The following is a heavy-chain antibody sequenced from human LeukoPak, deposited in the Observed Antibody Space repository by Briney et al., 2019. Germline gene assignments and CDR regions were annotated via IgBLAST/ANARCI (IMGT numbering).Heavy chain of an antibody. CDR1: GFTFSDYY. D-gene: IGHD3-10*01. V-gene: IGHV3-11*03. Sequence: GGSLRLSCAASGFTFSDYYMSWIRQAPGKGLEWVSYISSSSSYTNYADSVKGRFTISRDNAKNSLYLQMNSLRAEDTAVYYCASLGRGVSDHWGQGTLVTVSS. CDR3: ASLGRGVSDH. CDR2: ISSSSSYT. J-gene: IGHJ4*02.